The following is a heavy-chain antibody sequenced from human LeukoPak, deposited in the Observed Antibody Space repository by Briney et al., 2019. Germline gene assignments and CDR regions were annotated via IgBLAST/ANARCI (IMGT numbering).Heavy chain of an antibody. D-gene: IGHD5-18*01. V-gene: IGHV1-2*06. Sequence: ASVKVSCKASGYTFTGYYMHWVRQAPGQGLEWMGRINPNSGGTNYAQKFQGRVTMTRDTSISTAYMELSRLRSDDAAVYYCARTNSWIQLWFTVSDAFDIWGQGTMVTVSS. CDR2: INPNSGGT. J-gene: IGHJ3*02. CDR3: ARTNSWIQLWFTVSDAFDI. CDR1: GYTFTGYY.